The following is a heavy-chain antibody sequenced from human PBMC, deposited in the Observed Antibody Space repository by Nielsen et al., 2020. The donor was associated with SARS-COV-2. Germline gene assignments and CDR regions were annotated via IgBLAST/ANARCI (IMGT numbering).Heavy chain of an antibody. CDR3: AKTYYYDSSGYPDAFDI. J-gene: IGHJ3*02. D-gene: IGHD3-22*01. CDR2: IYSGGSST. V-gene: IGHV3-23*03. Sequence: SCKASGGTFSSYAMSWVRQAPGKGLEWVSVIYSGGSSTYYADSVKGRFTISRDNSKNTLYLQMNSLRAEDTAVYYCAKTYYYDSSGYPDAFDIWGQGTMVTVSS. CDR1: GGTFSSYA.